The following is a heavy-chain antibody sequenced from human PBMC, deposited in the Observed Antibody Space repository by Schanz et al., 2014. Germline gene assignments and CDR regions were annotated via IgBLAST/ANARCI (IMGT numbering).Heavy chain of an antibody. CDR1: GFTLSNYA. Sequence: EVQLVESGGGLVQPGGSLRLSCAASGFTLSNYAMSWVRQAPGKGLEWVSAISGSGGSTYYADSVKGRFTISRDNSKNTLYLQMNSLRAEDTAVYYCAKVRYSSGWRGDYFDEWGQGTLVTVAS. CDR3: AKVRYSSGWRGDYFDE. V-gene: IGHV3-23*04. CDR2: ISGSGGST. D-gene: IGHD6-25*01. J-gene: IGHJ4*02.